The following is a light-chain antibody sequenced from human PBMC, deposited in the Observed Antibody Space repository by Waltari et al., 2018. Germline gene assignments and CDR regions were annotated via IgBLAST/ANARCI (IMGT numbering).Light chain of an antibody. CDR2: DVS. CDR1: SSDVGGYNY. Sequence: QSALTQPRSVSGSPGQSVTISCPGTSSDVGGYNYVPWYQQHPGKAPKLMIYDVSKRPSGVPDRFSGSKSGNTASLTISRLQADDEADYYCCSYAGSYTGVFGTGSKVTVL. CDR3: CSYAGSYTGV. V-gene: IGLV2-11*01. J-gene: IGLJ1*01.